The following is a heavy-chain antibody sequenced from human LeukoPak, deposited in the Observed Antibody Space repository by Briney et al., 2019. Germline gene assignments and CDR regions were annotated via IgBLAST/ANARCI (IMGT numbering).Heavy chain of an antibody. CDR1: GGSISGYY. V-gene: IGHV4-4*07. CDR2: IYTSGTT. Sequence: PSETLSLTCTVSGGSISGYYWSWVRQPAGKGREWIGRIYTSGTTNYNPSLKSRVTMSVDTSKNQFSLKVSSVTAADTAVYYCARYRTDGIAWFDPWGQGTLVTVSS. D-gene: IGHD1-26*01. CDR3: ARYRTDGIAWFDP. J-gene: IGHJ5*02.